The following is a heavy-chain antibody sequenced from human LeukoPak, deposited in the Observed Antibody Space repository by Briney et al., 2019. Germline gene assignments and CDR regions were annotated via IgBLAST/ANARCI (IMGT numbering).Heavy chain of an antibody. Sequence: SETLSLTCTVSGGSISSYYWSWIRQPPGKGLEWIGYIYYSGSTNYNPSLKSRVTISVDTSKNQFSLKLSSVTAADTAVYYCARQYSSGWYGTDYWGQGTLVTVSS. D-gene: IGHD6-19*01. CDR3: ARQYSSGWYGTDY. J-gene: IGHJ4*02. CDR1: GGSISSYY. V-gene: IGHV4-59*08. CDR2: IYYSGST.